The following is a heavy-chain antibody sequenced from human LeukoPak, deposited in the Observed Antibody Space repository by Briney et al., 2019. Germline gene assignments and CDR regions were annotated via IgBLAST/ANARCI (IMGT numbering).Heavy chain of an antibody. D-gene: IGHD2/OR15-2a*01. V-gene: IGHV3-30*04. J-gene: IGHJ5*02. Sequence: GRSLRLSCEASGFTISNYAMHWARQAPGKGLEWVAVISYDEVNKIYAGSVKGRFTISRDIFKNTLYLQMNSLKVEDTGVYYCARGGSNSRINWFDPWGHGTLVTVSS. CDR1: GFTISNYA. CDR2: ISYDEVNK. CDR3: ARGGSNSRINWFDP.